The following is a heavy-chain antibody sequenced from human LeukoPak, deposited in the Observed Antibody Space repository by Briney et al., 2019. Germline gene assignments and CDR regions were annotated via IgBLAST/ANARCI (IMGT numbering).Heavy chain of an antibody. J-gene: IGHJ4*02. CDR3: ARGRVPYIGSGSYFDY. Sequence: GGSLRLSCAASGFTFSSYAMHWVRQAPGKGLEWVAVISYDGSNKYYADSVKGRFTISRDNSKNTLYLQMNSLRAEVTAVYYCARGRVPYIGSGSYFDYWGQGTLVTVSS. V-gene: IGHV3-30-3*01. CDR1: GFTFSSYA. D-gene: IGHD3-10*01. CDR2: ISYDGSNK.